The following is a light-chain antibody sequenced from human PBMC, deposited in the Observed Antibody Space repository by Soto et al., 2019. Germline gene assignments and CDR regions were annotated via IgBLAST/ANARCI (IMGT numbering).Light chain of an antibody. CDR2: GAS. J-gene: IGKJ4*01. Sequence: EIVLTQSPATLSVSPGERATVSCRASQSISNNFAWYQQKPGQAPRLLKDGASTRATDIPARFSGSGSGTECTLTISNLQSEDVGVYYCQQYNKWPLTFGGGTKVDIK. CDR1: QSISNN. V-gene: IGKV3-15*01. CDR3: QQYNKWPLT.